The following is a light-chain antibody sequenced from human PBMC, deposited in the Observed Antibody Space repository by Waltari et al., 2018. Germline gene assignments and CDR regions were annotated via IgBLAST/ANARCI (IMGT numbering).Light chain of an antibody. CDR3: QQTDSFPLT. J-gene: IGKJ4*01. Sequence: DIQMTQSPSSVSASIGDRVTISCRASQDVSTWVAWYQQKPGKAPNLLISAASSLQSEVPSRFSGSGSGTDFTLTISGLQPEDFTIYFCQQTDSFPLTFGGGTKVELK. CDR1: QDVSTW. CDR2: AAS. V-gene: IGKV1-12*01.